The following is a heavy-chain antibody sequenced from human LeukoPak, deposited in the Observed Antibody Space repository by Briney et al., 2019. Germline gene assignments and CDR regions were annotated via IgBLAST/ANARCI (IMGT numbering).Heavy chain of an antibody. CDR3: AKNTGQTSEYSYGFNC. CDR1: GFTFNTYA. CDR2: ISGNGGST. Sequence: GGSLRLSCAASGFTFNTYAMSWVRQAPGKGLEWASDISGNGGSTYYADFVKGRFTISRDNSKNTVYLQMNSLRAGDTAVYYCAKNTGQTSEYSYGFNCWGQGTLVTVSS. D-gene: IGHD5-18*01. J-gene: IGHJ4*02. V-gene: IGHV3-23*01.